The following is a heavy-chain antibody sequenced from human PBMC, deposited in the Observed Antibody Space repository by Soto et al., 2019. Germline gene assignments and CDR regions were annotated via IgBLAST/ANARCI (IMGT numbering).Heavy chain of an antibody. CDR2: ISHTDRLT. V-gene: IGHV3-48*03. J-gene: IGHJ5*02. D-gene: IGHD6-13*01. Sequence: EVQLAESGGDLVQPGGSLRLSCVGSGFTFSYYEMNWVRQAPGKGLERVAFISHTDRLTHYPDSVRGRFTISRDNAKNSRYLHMTSLRVEDTAVYYGARDTGRASADRWGQGTLVTVSS. CDR3: ARDTGRASADR. CDR1: GFTFSYYE.